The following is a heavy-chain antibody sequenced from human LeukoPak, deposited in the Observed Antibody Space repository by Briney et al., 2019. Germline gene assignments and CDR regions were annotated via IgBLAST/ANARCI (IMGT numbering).Heavy chain of an antibody. CDR1: GYTFTSYD. CDR3: ARGSAEYYYDSSGYNY. V-gene: IGHV1-8*03. D-gene: IGHD3-22*01. J-gene: IGHJ4*02. Sequence: ASVKVSCKASGYTFTSYDINWVRQATGQGLEWMGWMNPNSGNTGYAQKFQGRVTITRNTSISTAYMELSSLRSEDTAAYYCARGSAEYYYDSSGYNYWGQGTLVTVSS. CDR2: MNPNSGNT.